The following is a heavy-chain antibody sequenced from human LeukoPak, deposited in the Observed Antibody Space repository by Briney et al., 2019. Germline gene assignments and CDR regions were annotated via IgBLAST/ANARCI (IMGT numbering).Heavy chain of an antibody. D-gene: IGHD2-21*02. J-gene: IGHJ3*02. CDR2: ISSSSSTI. CDR3: ARDWECVVVTKEYAFDI. CDR1: GFTFSSYS. V-gene: IGHV3-48*01. Sequence: GGSLRLSCAASGFTFSSYSMNWVRQAPGKGLEWVSYISSSSSTIYYADSVKGRFTISRDNAKNSLYLQMNSLRAEDTAVYYCARDWECVVVTKEYAFDIWGQGTMVTVSS.